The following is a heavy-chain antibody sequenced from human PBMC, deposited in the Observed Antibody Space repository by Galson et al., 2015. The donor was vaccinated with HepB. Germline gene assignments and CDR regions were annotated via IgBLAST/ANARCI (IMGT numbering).Heavy chain of an antibody. CDR1: GFTFSHYG. CDR2: FYADGSNK. Sequence: SLRLSCAGSGFTFSHYGIHWVRQAPGKGLEWVAVFYADGSNKYYADSVKGRFTISRDISKSTVYLQMNSLRTEDTAVYYCARDTDTSTHYGSLDPWGQGTLVSVSS. CDR3: ARDTDTSTHYGSLDP. D-gene: IGHD2/OR15-2a*01. J-gene: IGHJ5*02. V-gene: IGHV3-33*01.